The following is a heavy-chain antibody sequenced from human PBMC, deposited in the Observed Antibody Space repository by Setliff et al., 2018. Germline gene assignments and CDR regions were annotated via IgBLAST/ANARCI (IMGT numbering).Heavy chain of an antibody. J-gene: IGHJ6*03. V-gene: IGHV3-30*02. CDR1: GFTFSTSA. Sequence: GGSLRLSCATSGFTFSTSAMHWLRQSPDNRLEWLAYIHYGGGHIQYADSVEGRFTVSRDNAMDTLFLQMNGLKTEDRAVYYCARIRLCGGRVICPPGRYVDVWGKGTTVTVSS. D-gene: IGHD2-15*01. CDR3: ARIRLCGGRVICPPGRYVDV. CDR2: IHYGGGHI.